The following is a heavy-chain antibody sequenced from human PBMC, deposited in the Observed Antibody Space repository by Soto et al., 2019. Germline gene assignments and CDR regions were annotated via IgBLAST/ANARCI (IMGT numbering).Heavy chain of an antibody. V-gene: IGHV4-39*01. CDR2: MSHSGST. J-gene: IGHJ4*02. CDR1: GGSISSNNYY. Sequence: SETLSLTCFVSGGSISSNNYYWGWIRQPPGKGQEWIGSMSHSGSTYYNPSLKSRVTISVDTSKNQFSLKLSSVTAADTAVYYCARGMRYGDYFYYWGQGTLVTVSS. D-gene: IGHD4-17*01. CDR3: ARGMRYGDYFYY.